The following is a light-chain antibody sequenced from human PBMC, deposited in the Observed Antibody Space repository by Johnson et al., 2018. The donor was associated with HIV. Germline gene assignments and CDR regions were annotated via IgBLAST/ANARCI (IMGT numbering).Light chain of an antibody. J-gene: IGLJ1*01. CDR1: SSNIGNNY. Sequence: QSVLTQPPSVSAAPGQKVTISCSGSSSNIGNNYVSWYQQLPGTAPKLLMYEDNKRPSGIPDRFSGSKSGTSATLGITGVQTGDEADYYCGTWDSSLSALYVFGTGTKVTVL. CDR3: GTWDSSLSALYV. CDR2: EDN. V-gene: IGLV1-51*02.